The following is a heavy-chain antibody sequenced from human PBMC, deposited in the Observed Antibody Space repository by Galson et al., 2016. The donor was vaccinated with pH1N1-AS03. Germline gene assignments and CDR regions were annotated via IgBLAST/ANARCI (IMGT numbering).Heavy chain of an antibody. CDR1: GGSISSSSYY. Sequence: LSLTCTVSGGSISSSSYYWGWIRQPPGKGLEWIGSIYYSGSTYYNPSLKSRVTISVDTSKNQFSLKLSSVTAADTAVYYRARRVYGDYVNWFDPWGQGTLVTVSS. CDR2: IYYSGST. V-gene: IGHV4-39*01. D-gene: IGHD4-17*01. J-gene: IGHJ5*02. CDR3: ARRVYGDYVNWFDP.